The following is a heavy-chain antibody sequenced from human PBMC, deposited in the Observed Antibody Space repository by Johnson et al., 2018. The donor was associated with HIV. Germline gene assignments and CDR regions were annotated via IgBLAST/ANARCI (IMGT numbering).Heavy chain of an antibody. CDR1: GFTFRDYY. Sequence: QVQLVESGGGLVKPGGSLKLSCEASGFTFRDYYMSWIRQAPGKGLAWVSYISSSCGTIYYVDSVKGRFTLSRDSSKNTLYLQMGSLRAEDMAVYYCARGKSTMVVGTSYAFDIWGQGTMVTVSS. D-gene: IGHD3-22*01. CDR3: ARGKSTMVVGTSYAFDI. J-gene: IGHJ3*02. CDR2: ISSSCGTI. V-gene: IGHV3-11*04.